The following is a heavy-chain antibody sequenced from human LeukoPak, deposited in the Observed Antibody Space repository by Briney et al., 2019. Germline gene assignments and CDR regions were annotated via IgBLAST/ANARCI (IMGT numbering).Heavy chain of an antibody. D-gene: IGHD3-3*01. CDR1: GGSFSGYY. CDR2: INHSGST. J-gene: IGHJ4*02. V-gene: IGHV4-34*01. Sequence: SETLSLTCAVYGGSFSGYYWSWIRQPPGKGLEWIGEINHSGSTNYNPSLKSRVTISVDTSKNQFSLKLSSVTAADTAVYYCARGGITIFGVVIDYWGQGTLVTVSS. CDR3: ARGGITIFGVVIDY.